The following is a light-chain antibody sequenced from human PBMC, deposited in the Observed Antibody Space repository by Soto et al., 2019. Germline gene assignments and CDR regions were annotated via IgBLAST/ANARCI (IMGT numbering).Light chain of an antibody. CDR2: GAS. J-gene: IGKJ4*02. CDR3: QQYHIYPAPT. Sequence: QSPGEMALFLVDTASLNCRASQSVSRCLAWYQMRPGKPPRLLIYGASSRATEIPARFSGSGSGTDFTLTISSLQSEDFAFYFCQQYHIYPAPTFGAGTKVDIK. V-gene: IGKV3-15*01. CDR1: QSVSRC.